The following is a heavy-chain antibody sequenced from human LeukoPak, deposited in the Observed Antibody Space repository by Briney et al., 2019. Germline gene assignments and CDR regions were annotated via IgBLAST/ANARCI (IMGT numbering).Heavy chain of an antibody. Sequence: SETLSLTCTVSGGSISSYYWSWIRPPPGKGLEWIGYIYYSGSTNYNPSLKSRVTISVDTSKNQFSLKLSSVTAADTAVYYCARGVTPYDAFDIWGQGTMVTVSS. J-gene: IGHJ3*02. CDR1: GGSISSYY. CDR3: ARGVTPYDAFDI. CDR2: IYYSGST. V-gene: IGHV4-59*08. D-gene: IGHD3-10*01.